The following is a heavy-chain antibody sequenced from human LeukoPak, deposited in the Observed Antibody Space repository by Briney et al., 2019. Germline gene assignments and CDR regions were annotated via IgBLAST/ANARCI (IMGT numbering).Heavy chain of an antibody. V-gene: IGHV4-34*01. CDR3: ARRRVTTRSPRGYYYYYYMDV. D-gene: IGHD2-21*02. CDR2: INHSGST. J-gene: IGHJ6*03. CDR1: GGSFSGYY. Sequence: SETLSLTCAVYGGSFSGYYWSWIRQPPGKGLEWIGEINHSGSTNYNPSLKSRVTISVDTSKNQFSLKLSSVTAADTAVYYCARRRVTTRSPRGYYYYYYMDVWGKGTTVTISS.